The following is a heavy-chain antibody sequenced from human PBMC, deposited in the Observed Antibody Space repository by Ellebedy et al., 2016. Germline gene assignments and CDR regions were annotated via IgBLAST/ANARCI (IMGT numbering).Heavy chain of an antibody. CDR3: ARDLLYVLRYFDWLRTDYYYYYGMDV. J-gene: IGHJ6*02. CDR1: GFTFSSYW. D-gene: IGHD3-9*01. V-gene: IGHV3-74*01. CDR2: INSDGSST. Sequence: GGSLRLXCAASGFTFSSYWMHWVRQAPGKGLVWVSRINSDGSSTSYADSVKGRFTISRDNAKNTLYLQMNSLRAEDTAVYYCARDLLYVLRYFDWLRTDYYYYYGMDVWGQGTTVTVSS.